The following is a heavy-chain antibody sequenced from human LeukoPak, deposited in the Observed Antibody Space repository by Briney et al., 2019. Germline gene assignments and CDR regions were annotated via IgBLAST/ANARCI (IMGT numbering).Heavy chain of an antibody. J-gene: IGHJ4*02. D-gene: IGHD2/OR15-2a*01. CDR3: ARDFYDTDTYYFDF. V-gene: IGHV3-72*01. CDR2: SRNKANSHTT. CDR1: GFTFSDHY. Sequence: PGGSLRLSCAVSGFTFSDHYMDWVRQAPGKGLEWVGRSRNKANSHTTEYAASVKGRFTISRDDSKNSLYLQMNSLKTEDTAVYYCARDFYDTDTYYFDFWGQGTLVTVSS.